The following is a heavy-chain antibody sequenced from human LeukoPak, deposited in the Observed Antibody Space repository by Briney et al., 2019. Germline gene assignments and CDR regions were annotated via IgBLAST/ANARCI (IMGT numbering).Heavy chain of an antibody. J-gene: IGHJ3*01. Sequence: ASVKVSCKTSGYTFTDYYIHWLRQAPGQGLEWMGWINPKRGVTTYSQKFQGRVTMTRGTSITTAYMELSRLRSDGTSMYYCARERNSGGYGNAFDVWGQGTKVTV. CDR1: GYTFTDYY. D-gene: IGHD6-25*01. V-gene: IGHV1-2*02. CDR2: INPKRGVT. CDR3: ARERNSGGYGNAFDV.